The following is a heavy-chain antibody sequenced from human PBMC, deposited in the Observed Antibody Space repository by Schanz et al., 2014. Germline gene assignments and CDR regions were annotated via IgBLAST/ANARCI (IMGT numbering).Heavy chain of an antibody. Sequence: VQLLDSGGGLVQPGGSLRLSCAASGFTFSSYGMHWVRQAPGKGPEWVAVIWSDGSTKYYADSVKGRFTVSRDSGQNSLYLQMNSLRAGDTAVYYCARGTDWNLHYWGQGALVTVSS. D-gene: IGHD1-1*01. J-gene: IGHJ4*02. CDR2: IWSDGSTK. CDR3: ARGTDWNLHY. V-gene: IGHV3-33*01. CDR1: GFTFSSYG.